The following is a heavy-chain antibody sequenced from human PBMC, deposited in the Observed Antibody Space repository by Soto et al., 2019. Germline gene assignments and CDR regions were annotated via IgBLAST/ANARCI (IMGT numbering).Heavy chain of an antibody. J-gene: IGHJ3*02. D-gene: IGHD3-10*01. Sequence: HPGGSLRLSCAASGFAFSSQDMTWVRQAPGKGLDWVASISGSGGRTFFADSVKGRFTISRDNSQNTLYLQMTSLRVEDTAIYYCTTIHATPSFRGAFDIWGQGTMVTVSS. CDR3: TTIHATPSFRGAFDI. CDR1: GFAFSSQD. CDR2: ISGSGGRT. V-gene: IGHV3-23*01.